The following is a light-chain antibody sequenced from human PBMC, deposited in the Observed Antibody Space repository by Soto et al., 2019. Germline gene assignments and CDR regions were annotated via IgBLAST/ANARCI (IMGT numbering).Light chain of an antibody. CDR2: GAS. Sequence: EIVMTQSPATLSVSPGERATLSCRASQSVSSNLVWYQQKPGQAPRLLIYGASTRATGIPARFSGSGSGTEFTLTISSLQSEDFAVYFCQQYYDWPTFGQGTKVDIK. CDR3: QQYYDWPT. J-gene: IGKJ1*01. V-gene: IGKV3-15*01. CDR1: QSVSSN.